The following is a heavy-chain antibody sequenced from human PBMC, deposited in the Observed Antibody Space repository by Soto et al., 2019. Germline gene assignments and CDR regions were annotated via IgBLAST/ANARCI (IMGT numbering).Heavy chain of an antibody. CDR3: ARTRQRWLQFISWFDP. CDR2: IYYSGST. Sequence: QVQLQESGPGLVKPSQTLSLTCTVSGGSISSGGYYWSWIRQHPGKGLEWIGYIYYSGSTYYNPSLKSRVTISVDTSKNQFSLKLSSVTAADTAVYYCARTRQRWLQFISWFDPWGQGTLVTVSS. V-gene: IGHV4-31*03. CDR1: GGSISSGGYY. J-gene: IGHJ5*02. D-gene: IGHD5-12*01.